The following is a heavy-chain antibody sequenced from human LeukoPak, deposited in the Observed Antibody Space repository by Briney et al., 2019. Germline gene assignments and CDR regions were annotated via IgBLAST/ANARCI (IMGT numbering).Heavy chain of an antibody. D-gene: IGHD3-9*01. V-gene: IGHV7-4-1*02. J-gene: IGHJ3*02. CDR2: VNTNTGNP. Sequence: GASVKVSCKASGYTFTSYAMNWVRQAPGQGLEWMGWVNTNTGNPTYAQGFTGRFVFSLDTSVSTAYLQISSLKAEDTAVYYCARAEYYDILTDLDAFDIWGQGTMATVSS. CDR3: ARAEYYDILTDLDAFDI. CDR1: GYTFTSYA.